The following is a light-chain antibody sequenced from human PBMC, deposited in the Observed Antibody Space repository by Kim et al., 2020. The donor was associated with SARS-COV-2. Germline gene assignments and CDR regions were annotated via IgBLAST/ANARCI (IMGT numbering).Light chain of an antibody. CDR1: QDISNY. Sequence: DIQMTQSPSSLSASVGDRVTITCQASQDISNYLNWYQQKPGKAPKLLIYDASNLETGVPSRFSGSGSGTDFTFTISSLQPEDIATYYSPQYGNLPRVTFAQGTRREIK. CDR2: DAS. CDR3: PQYGNLPRVT. V-gene: IGKV1-33*01. J-gene: IGKJ5*01.